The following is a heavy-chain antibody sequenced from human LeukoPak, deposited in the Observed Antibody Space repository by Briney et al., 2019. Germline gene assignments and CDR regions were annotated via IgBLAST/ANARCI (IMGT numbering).Heavy chain of an antibody. J-gene: IGHJ4*02. CDR3: ASSYDSSGYYYSDY. V-gene: IGHV3-48*04. Sequence: GGSLRLSCAASGFTFSSYGMHWVRQAPGKGLEWVSYISSSGSTIYYADSVKGRFTISRDNAKNTLYLQMNSLRAEDTAVYYCASSYDSSGYYYSDYWGQGTLVTVSS. CDR1: GFTFSSYG. CDR2: ISSSGSTI. D-gene: IGHD3-22*01.